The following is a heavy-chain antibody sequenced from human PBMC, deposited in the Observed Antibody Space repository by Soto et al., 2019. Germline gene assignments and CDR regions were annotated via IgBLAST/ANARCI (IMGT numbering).Heavy chain of an antibody. CDR1: GFSFTNHA. CDR2: VSYDQTNK. Sequence: QVQLVESGGGVVQPGWSLRLSCVGAGFSFTNHALHWVRQAPGKGLEWVAVVSYDQTNKYYSDSVRFSISRDNAKSTLYLQMNSLRPEDTAVYYCAIQRSQGGLTEFHHWGQGTPVIVS. CDR3: AIQRSQGGLTEFHH. J-gene: IGHJ1*01. D-gene: IGHD2-15*01. V-gene: IGHV3-30*14.